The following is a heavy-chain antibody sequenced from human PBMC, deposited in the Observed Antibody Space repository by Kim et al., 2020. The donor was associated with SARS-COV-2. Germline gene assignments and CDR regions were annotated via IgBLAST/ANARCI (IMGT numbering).Heavy chain of an antibody. CDR1: GGTFSSYA. CDR2: IIPILGIA. CDR3: ASPSRYCSSTSCYTDY. Sequence: SVKVSCKASGGTFSSYAISWVRQAPGQGLEWMGRIIPILGIANYAQKFQGRVTITADKSTSTAYMELSSLRSEDTAVYYCASPSRYCSSTSCYTDYWGQGTLVTVSS. D-gene: IGHD2-2*02. J-gene: IGHJ4*02. V-gene: IGHV1-69*04.